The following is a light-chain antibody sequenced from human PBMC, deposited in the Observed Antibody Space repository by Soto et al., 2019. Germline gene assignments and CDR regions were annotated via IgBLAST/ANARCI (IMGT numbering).Light chain of an antibody. J-gene: IGKJ2*01. CDR3: QQYNNWPYT. V-gene: IGKV3-15*01. CDR1: QSVSSN. CDR2: GAS. Sequence: EIGMTQSPATLSVSPGERATLSCMASQSVSSNLAWYQQKPGQAPRLLIYGASTRATGIPARFSGSGSGTEFTLTISSLQSEDFAVYYCQQYNNWPYTFGQGTKLEIK.